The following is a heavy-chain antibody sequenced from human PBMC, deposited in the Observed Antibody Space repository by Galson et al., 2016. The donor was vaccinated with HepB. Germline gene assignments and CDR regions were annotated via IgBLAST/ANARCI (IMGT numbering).Heavy chain of an antibody. D-gene: IGHD5-24*01. Sequence: SLRLSCAASGFTLNSYSMNWVRQAPGKGLEWVSYISTSSDTIYYADSVKGRFTISRDNANNSLYLQMNSLRVEDTAVHYCARELQLLPSLGYWGQGTLVTVSS. V-gene: IGHV3-48*01. CDR1: GFTLNSYS. J-gene: IGHJ4*02. CDR3: ARELQLLPSLGY. CDR2: ISTSSDTI.